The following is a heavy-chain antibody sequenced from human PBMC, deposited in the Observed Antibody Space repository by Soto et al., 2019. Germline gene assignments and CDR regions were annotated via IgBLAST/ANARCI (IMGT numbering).Heavy chain of an antibody. CDR1: GYTFTNYY. CDR2: INPTDGST. CDR3: ARGAPAAY. J-gene: IGHJ4*02. D-gene: IGHD6-25*01. V-gene: IGHV1-46*01. Sequence: QVQLVQSGAEVKKPGASVKVSCKAFGYTFTNYYLQWMRQAPGQGLEWMGIINPTDGSTTYAQNFQGRVTMTRDTSMSTVYMDLSSLRSEDTAVYYCARGAPAAYWGQGSLVTVSS.